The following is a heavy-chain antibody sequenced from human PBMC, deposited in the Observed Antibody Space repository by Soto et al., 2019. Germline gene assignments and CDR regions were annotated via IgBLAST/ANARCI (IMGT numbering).Heavy chain of an antibody. V-gene: IGHV3-23*01. Sequence: EVQLLESGGGLVQPGGSLRLSCAASGFTFSSYAMSWVLQAPGKGLEWVSAIISSGGETYYADSVKGRFTISRDNSRNTLYLQMDSLRAEDTAVYYCAKEGAMAGAGYFDYWGQGALVTVSS. J-gene: IGHJ4*02. CDR2: IISSGGET. D-gene: IGHD6-19*01. CDR3: AKEGAMAGAGYFDY. CDR1: GFTFSSYA.